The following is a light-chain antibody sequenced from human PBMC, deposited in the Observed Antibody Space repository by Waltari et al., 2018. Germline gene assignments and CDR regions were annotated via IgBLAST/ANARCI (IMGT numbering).Light chain of an antibody. CDR2: YKSDSEK. J-gene: IGLJ3*02. V-gene: IGLV5-37*01. CDR3: MFWPSNVWV. CDR1: SDINVGDFN. Sequence: QPVLTQPPSSSASPGESARLTCTLPSDINVGDFNIYWYQQRPGSPPRFLLYYKSDSEKAQGSGVTRRFSGSKDAAASAGIVLIAGLQSEDEADYYCMFWPSNVWVFGGGTKLTVL.